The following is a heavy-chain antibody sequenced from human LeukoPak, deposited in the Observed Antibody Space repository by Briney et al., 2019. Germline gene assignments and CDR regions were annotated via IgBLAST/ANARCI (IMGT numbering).Heavy chain of an antibody. D-gene: IGHD4-17*01. V-gene: IGHV4-30-4*01. CDR1: GGSISSGDYY. CDR2: IYYSGST. J-gene: IGHJ6*02. CDR3: ARDRMTTVTTTDYYGMDV. Sequence: SETLSLTCTVSGGSISSGDYYWSWIRQPPGKGLEWIGYIYYSGSTYYNPSLKSRVTISVDTSKNQFSLKLSSVTAADTAVYYCARDRMTTVTTTDYYGMDVWGQGTTVTVSS.